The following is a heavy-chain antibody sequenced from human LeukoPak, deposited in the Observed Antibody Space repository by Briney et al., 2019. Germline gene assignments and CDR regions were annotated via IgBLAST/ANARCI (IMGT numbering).Heavy chain of an antibody. V-gene: IGHV3-43*01. CDR2: ISWDGGST. J-gene: IGHJ4*02. CDR1: GFTFDDYT. D-gene: IGHD6-19*01. Sequence: PGGSLRLSCAASGFTFDDYTMHWVRQAPGKGLEWVSLISWDGGSTYYADSVKGRFTISRDNSKNSLYLQMNSLRTEDTALYYCAKDRSGWYYFDYWGQGTLVTVSS. CDR3: AKDRSGWYYFDY.